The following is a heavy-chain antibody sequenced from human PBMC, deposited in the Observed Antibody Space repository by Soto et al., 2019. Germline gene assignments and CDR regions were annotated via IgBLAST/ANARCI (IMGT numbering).Heavy chain of an antibody. V-gene: IGHV3-64*01. CDR3: ARVTKGYMDV. CDR2: ISSNGGST. Sequence: GGSLRLSCAASGFTFSSYAMHWVRQAPGKGLEYVSAISSNGGSTYYANSVKGRFTISRENSKNTLYLQMGSLRAEDMAVYYCARVTKGYMDVWGKGTTVTVSS. J-gene: IGHJ6*03. CDR1: GFTFSSYA.